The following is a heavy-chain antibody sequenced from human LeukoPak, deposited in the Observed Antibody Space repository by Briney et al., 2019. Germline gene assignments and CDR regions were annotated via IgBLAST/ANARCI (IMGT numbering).Heavy chain of an antibody. J-gene: IGHJ4*02. CDR1: GYNFASYW. CDR3: ARSGSSWSHLDY. D-gene: IGHD6-13*01. Sequence: NPGESLKISCKGSGYNFASYWIGWVRQPPGKGVEWMGIIYPGDSDTRYSPSFQRQVTISADKSISTAYLQWSSLKASDTAMYYCARSGSSWSHLDYWGQGTRVTVSS. CDR2: IYPGDSDT. V-gene: IGHV5-51*01.